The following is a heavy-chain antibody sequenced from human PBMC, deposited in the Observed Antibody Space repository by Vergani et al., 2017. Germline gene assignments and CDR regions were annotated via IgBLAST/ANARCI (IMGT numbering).Heavy chain of an antibody. Sequence: QLVESGGGLVQPGGSLRLSCAASGFTFSDHYMDWVRQAPGKGLEWVSGISWNSGAVDYADSVRGRFTISRDNAKNSLFLEMNSLRFEDTAVYFCTKGSVYYHDSXGHGYDPYTGFDLWGQGTLVTVSS. V-gene: IGHV3-9*01. CDR2: ISWNSGAV. CDR1: GFTFSDHY. D-gene: IGHD5-12*01. J-gene: IGHJ3*01. CDR3: TKGSVYYHDSXGHGYDPYTGFDL.